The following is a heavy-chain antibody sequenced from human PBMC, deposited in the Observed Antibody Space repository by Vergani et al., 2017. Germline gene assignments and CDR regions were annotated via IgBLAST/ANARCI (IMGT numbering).Heavy chain of an antibody. D-gene: IGHD2-15*01. Sequence: QVQLVESGGGVVQPGRSLRLSCAASGFTFSSYGMHWVRQAPGKGLEWVAVIWYDGSNKYYADSVNGRFTISRDNSKNALYLQMNSLGAEDTAVYYCARDSSVGAAYYFDYWGQGTLVTVSS. CDR3: ARDSSVGAAYYFDY. CDR1: GFTFSSYG. V-gene: IGHV3-33*01. CDR2: IWYDGSNK. J-gene: IGHJ4*02.